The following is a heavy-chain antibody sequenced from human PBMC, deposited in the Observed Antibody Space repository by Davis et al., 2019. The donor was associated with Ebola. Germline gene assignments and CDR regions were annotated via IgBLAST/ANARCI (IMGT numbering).Heavy chain of an antibody. CDR1: GYTLTELS. V-gene: IGHV1-8*01. J-gene: IGHJ4*02. D-gene: IGHD3-10*01. CDR3: AKNVAETGDFES. Sequence: ASVKVSCKVSGYTLTELSIHWVRQATGQGLEWLGWMNPDTGNTGYAQKFQGRVTLTRDTSINTAYMELSSLTSEDTAVYYCAKNVAETGDFESWGQGTLVAVST. CDR2: MNPDTGNT.